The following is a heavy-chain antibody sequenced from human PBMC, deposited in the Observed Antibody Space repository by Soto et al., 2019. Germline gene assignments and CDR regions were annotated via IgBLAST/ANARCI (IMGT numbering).Heavy chain of an antibody. Sequence: QVQLHQWGTELLTPSETLSLTCAVDGGSVSGFYWNWIRQTPGKGLEWIGEIDQSGGRQSGSTNFNPSRESRVIIAGDTSKNQMSLTLSSVTPADTALYYCARGLKVGTKIYLYFDLWGRGTLVTVSS. CDR1: GGSVSGFY. CDR2: IDQSGGRQSGST. J-gene: IGHJ2*01. D-gene: IGHD1-26*01. CDR3: ARGLKVGTKIYLYFDL. V-gene: IGHV4-34*01.